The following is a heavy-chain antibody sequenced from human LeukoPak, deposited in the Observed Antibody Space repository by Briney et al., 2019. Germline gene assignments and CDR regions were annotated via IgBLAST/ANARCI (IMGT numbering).Heavy chain of an antibody. D-gene: IGHD2-2*01. V-gene: IGHV3-7*01. CDR1: GFTFSNYW. J-gene: IGHJ4*02. CDR3: ARRRCSSTSCFFDY. Sequence: GGSLRLSCAASGFTFSNYWMSRVRQAPGKGLEWMANIKQDGSEKYYVDPVKGRFTISRDNAKNSLYVEMNSLRAEDTAVYYCARRRCSSTSCFFDYWGQGALVTVSS. CDR2: IKQDGSEK.